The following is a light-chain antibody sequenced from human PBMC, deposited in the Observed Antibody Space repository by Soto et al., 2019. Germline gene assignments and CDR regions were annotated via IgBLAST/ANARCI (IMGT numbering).Light chain of an antibody. CDR3: SWYSNSSSPYV. Sequence: QSGLTQPASVSGSPGQSITISCTGTSIDVGAYKYVSCYPQHPGTAPKLMIFEVKRRPSGVSDRLSGSKSGNTASMIISGLEPEDEADDYCSWYSNSSSPYVLGTGTKVTVL. CDR2: EVK. CDR1: SIDVGAYKY. V-gene: IGLV2-14*01. J-gene: IGLJ1*01.